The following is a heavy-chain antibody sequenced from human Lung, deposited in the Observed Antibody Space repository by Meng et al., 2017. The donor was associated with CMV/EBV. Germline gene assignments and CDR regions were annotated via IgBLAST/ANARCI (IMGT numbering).Heavy chain of an antibody. CDR1: THGVV. CDR3: ARRPSSYYDSSGYFFADY. D-gene: IGHD3-22*01. V-gene: IGHV2-5*02. Sequence: THGVVVGLLRPPPGKALEWLALLSCDYYKRYSPSLKSRLTITKDTSKNQVVLTMTNMDPVDTATYYCARRPSSYYDSSGYFFADYWGQGTLVTVSS. J-gene: IGHJ4*02. CDR2: LSCDYYK.